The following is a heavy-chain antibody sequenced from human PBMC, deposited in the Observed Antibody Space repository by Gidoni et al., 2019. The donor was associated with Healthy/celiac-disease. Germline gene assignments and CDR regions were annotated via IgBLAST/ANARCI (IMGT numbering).Heavy chain of an antibody. V-gene: IGHV1-8*01. CDR2: MNTNSGNT. CDR1: GYTFTSYD. D-gene: IGHD5-12*01. J-gene: IGHJ4*02. Sequence: QVQLVQSGAEVKKPGASVKVSCQASGYTFTSYDINWVRQATGQGLEWMGWMNTNSGNTGYAQKFQGRVTMTRNTSISTAYMELSSLRAEDTAVYYGARGPIVATISNFDYWGQGTLVTVSS. CDR3: ARGPIVATISNFDY.